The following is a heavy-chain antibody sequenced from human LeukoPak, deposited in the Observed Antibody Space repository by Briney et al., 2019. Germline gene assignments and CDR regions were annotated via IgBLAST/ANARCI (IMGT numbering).Heavy chain of an antibody. D-gene: IGHD3-22*01. V-gene: IGHV1-2*02. CDR1: GYTFTSYG. CDR2: INPNSGGT. CDR3: ARDPYDSSGYYYSYFDY. Sequence: ASVKVSCKASGYTFTSYGISWVRQAPGQGLEWMGWINPNSGGTKYTQKFQGRVTMTRDTSISTAYMELTRLRYDDTAVYYCARDPYDSSGYYYSYFDYWGQGTLVTVSS. J-gene: IGHJ4*02.